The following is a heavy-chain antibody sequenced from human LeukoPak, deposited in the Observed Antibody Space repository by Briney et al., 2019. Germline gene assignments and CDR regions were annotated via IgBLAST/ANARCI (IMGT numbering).Heavy chain of an antibody. CDR2: IRYDGANR. V-gene: IGHV3-30*02. J-gene: IGHJ4*02. D-gene: IGHD2-21*01. CDR3: ARSYYPDLNATPDY. CDR1: GFSLINYG. Sequence: GGSLRLSCAASGFSLINYGMHWVRQAPGKGLEWVAFIRYDGANRYYADSVKGRFTISRDNSKNTLDLQMNSLRTEDTAVYYCARSYYPDLNATPDYWGQGTLVTVSS.